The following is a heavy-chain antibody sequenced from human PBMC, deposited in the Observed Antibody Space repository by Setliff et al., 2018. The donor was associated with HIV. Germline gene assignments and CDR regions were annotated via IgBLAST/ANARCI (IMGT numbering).Heavy chain of an antibody. Sequence: ASMKVSCKADGYSFTSFDIYWVRQAAGQGLERMGWMNPSTGDTGYAERFQGRVSMTRDTSISTAYMELSNLKSEDTAVYYCARVVEYNWLDPWGQGTLVTVSS. CDR2: MNPSTGDT. J-gene: IGHJ5*02. CDR3: ARVVEYNWLDP. CDR1: GYSFTSFD. V-gene: IGHV1-8*01. D-gene: IGHD6-6*01.